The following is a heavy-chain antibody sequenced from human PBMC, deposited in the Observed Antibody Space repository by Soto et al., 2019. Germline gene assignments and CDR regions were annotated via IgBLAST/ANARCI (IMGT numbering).Heavy chain of an antibody. CDR1: GGSFSGYY. D-gene: IGHD3-10*01. Sequence: PSETLSLTCAVYGGSFSGYYWSSIRQPPGKGLEWIGNINHSGSTYYNPSLKSRGTITVDTSKNQFSLKLSSVTAADTAVYYCARWGSGSYYIDAFDIWGQGTMVTVSS. CDR3: ARWGSGSYYIDAFDI. J-gene: IGHJ3*02. V-gene: IGHV4-34*01. CDR2: INHSGST.